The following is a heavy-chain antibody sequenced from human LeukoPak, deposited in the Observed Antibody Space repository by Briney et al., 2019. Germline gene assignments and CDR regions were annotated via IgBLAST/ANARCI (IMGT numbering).Heavy chain of an antibody. J-gene: IGHJ1*01. Sequence: AGGSLRLSCAASGFTFNDYTMNWVRHAPGKGLEWVSRITWNSDNMGYADSVKGRFTISRDNAKNSLYLQMNSLREEDTALYYCAQDMRYCSGGSCYSVYFHHWGQGTLVTVSS. CDR3: AQDMRYCSGGSCYSVYFHH. CDR1: GFTFNDYT. D-gene: IGHD2-15*01. CDR2: ITWNSDNM. V-gene: IGHV3-9*01.